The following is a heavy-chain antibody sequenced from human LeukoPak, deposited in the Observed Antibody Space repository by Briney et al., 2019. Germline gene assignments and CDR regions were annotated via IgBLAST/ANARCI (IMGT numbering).Heavy chain of an antibody. J-gene: IGHJ4*02. V-gene: IGHV3-23*01. CDR1: ALTFSSYA. CDR2: VSGSGAHT. CDR3: AKGPWLAYPHYFDY. D-gene: IGHD6-19*01. Sequence: GRSLRLSCAASALTFSSYAMTWVRHAPGKGLQWVSAVSGSGAHTYYADSVKGRFTISRDNSRDTLYLQMNSLRAEDTAVYYCAKGPWLAYPHYFDYWGQGTLVTVSS.